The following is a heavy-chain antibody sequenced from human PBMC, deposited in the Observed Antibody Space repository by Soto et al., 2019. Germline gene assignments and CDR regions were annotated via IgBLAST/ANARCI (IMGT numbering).Heavy chain of an antibody. CDR3: ASFRSDYFDY. CDR1: GGSLSSFY. J-gene: IGHJ4*02. CDR2: IYYSGST. Sequence: PSEALSLTCTVSGGSLSSFYWSWIRQPPGKGLEWIGYIYYSGSTNYNPSLKSRVTISVDTSKNQFSLKLSSVTAADTAVYYCASFRSDYFDYWGQGTLVPVSS. V-gene: IGHV4-59*01.